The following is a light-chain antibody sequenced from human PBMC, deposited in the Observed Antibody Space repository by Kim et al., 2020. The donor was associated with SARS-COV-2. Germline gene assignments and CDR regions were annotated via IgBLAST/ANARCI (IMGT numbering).Light chain of an antibody. Sequence: VTIFGFGSLCNIGNNFVSWFLQLPVTAPKLLIYDNYKRPSEIPNRFSGSRSGTSATLGITGLRTGDEADYYCQAWDTSLSSGLVVFSGGTQLTVL. CDR2: DNY. CDR3: QAWDTSLSSGLVV. J-gene: IGLJ2*01. V-gene: IGLV1-51*01. CDR1: LCNIGNNF.